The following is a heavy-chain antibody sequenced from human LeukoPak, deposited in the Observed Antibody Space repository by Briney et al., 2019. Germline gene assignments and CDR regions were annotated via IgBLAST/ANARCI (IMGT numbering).Heavy chain of an antibody. Sequence: PGTSLTLSCAASGFTFNNYPMHWVRQAAGKGLEWVAVIWYDGSLKFYADSVKDRFTISGDNSKNTLHLQMNSLRAEDTAIYYCAKDLGLRGSPGPFDIWGQGTMVTVSS. J-gene: IGHJ3*02. CDR1: GFTFNNYP. V-gene: IGHV3-33*06. CDR2: IWYDGSLK. D-gene: IGHD1-26*01. CDR3: AKDLGLRGSPGPFDI.